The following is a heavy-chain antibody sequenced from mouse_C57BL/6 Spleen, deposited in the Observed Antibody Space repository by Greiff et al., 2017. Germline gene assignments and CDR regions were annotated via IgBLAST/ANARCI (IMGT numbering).Heavy chain of an antibody. V-gene: IGHV5-16*01. Sequence: EVQLQQSEGGLVQPGSSMKLSCTASGFTFSDYYIAWVRQVPEKGLEWVANIIYDGSSTYYLDSLKSRFIISGDNAKNILYLQMSSLKSEDKATDYCARAGADYFDYWGQGTTLTVSS. CDR3: ARAGADYFDY. CDR2: IIYDGSST. J-gene: IGHJ2*01. CDR1: GFTFSDYY.